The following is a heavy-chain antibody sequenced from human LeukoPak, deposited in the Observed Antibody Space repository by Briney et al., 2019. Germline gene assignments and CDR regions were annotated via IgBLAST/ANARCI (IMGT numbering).Heavy chain of an antibody. D-gene: IGHD5-18*01. CDR3: ARGRGYVSY. J-gene: IGHJ4*02. Sequence: SETLSLTCAVYGGSFSGYYWSWIRQPPGKGLEWIGEINHSGSTNYNPSLKSRVTISVDTSKNQFSLKLSSVTAAYTAVYYFARGRGYVSYWGQGTLVTVSS. CDR1: GGSFSGYY. CDR2: INHSGST. V-gene: IGHV4-34*01.